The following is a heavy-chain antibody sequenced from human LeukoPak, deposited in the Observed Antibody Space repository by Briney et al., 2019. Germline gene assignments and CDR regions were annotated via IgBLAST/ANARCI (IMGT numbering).Heavy chain of an antibody. V-gene: IGHV3-53*01. CDR2: IYSGGST. D-gene: IGHD3-10*01. Sequence: PGGSLRLSCAASGFTVSSNYMSWVRQAPGKGLEWVSVIYSGGSTYYADSVKGRFTISRDNSKNTLYLQMNSLRAEDTAVYYCARTPNYYGSGSYYYNYYYYMDVWGKGTTVTVSS. J-gene: IGHJ6*03. CDR1: GFTVSSNY. CDR3: ARTPNYYGSGSYYYNYYYYMDV.